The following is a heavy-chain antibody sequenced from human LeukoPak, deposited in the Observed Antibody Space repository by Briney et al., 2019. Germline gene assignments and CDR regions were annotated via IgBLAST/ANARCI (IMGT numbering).Heavy chain of an antibody. J-gene: IGHJ5*02. D-gene: IGHD6-13*01. CDR1: GFTFSDYT. Sequence: GGSLRLSCAASGFTFSDYTMNWVRQAPGKGLEWVSSIGTSSTYIYYADSVKGRFTFSRDNSKNTLYLQMNSLRAEDTAVYYCAREQQLGPHNWFDPWGQGTLVTVSS. CDR3: AREQQLGPHNWFDP. CDR2: IGTSSTYI. V-gene: IGHV3-21*01.